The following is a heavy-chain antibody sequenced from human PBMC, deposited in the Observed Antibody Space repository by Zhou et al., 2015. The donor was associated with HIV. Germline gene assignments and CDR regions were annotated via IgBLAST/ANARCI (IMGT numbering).Heavy chain of an antibody. CDR2: FIPMFGTA. V-gene: IGHV1-69*01. CDR1: GGTFRNYA. Sequence: QVQLVQSGAEVKEPGSSVKVSCMASGGTFRNYAISWVRQAPGQGLEWMGGFIPMFGTAQTAQRFQGRVTLTADESSITSYMEVSSLRFDDTAVYYCARETGYGGSYWGQGTLVTVSS. J-gene: IGHJ4*02. CDR3: ARETGYGGSY. D-gene: IGHD4-23*01.